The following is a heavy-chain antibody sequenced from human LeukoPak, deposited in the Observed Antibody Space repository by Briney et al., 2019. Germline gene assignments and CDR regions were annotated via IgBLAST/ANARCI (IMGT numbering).Heavy chain of an antibody. J-gene: IGHJ6*03. CDR3: VCVGGSTSSLTYYYYMDV. D-gene: IGHD2-2*01. Sequence: GGSLRLSCAASGFTFSSYAMHWVRQAPGKGLEWVAVISYDGSNKYYADSVKGRFTISRDNSKNTLYLQMNSLRAEDTAVYYCVCVGGSTSSLTYYYYMDVWGKGTTVTVSS. CDR2: ISYDGSNK. CDR1: GFTFSSYA. V-gene: IGHV3-30-3*01.